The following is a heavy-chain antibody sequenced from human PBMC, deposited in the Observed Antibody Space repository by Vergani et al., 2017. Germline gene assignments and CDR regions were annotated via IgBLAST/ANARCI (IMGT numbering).Heavy chain of an antibody. V-gene: IGHV1-2*02. D-gene: IGHD3-22*01. CDR2: INPNSGGT. Sequence: QVQLVQSGAEVKKPGASVKVSCKASGYTFTGYYMHWVRQAPGQGLEWMGWINPNSGGTNYAQKFQGRVTMTRDTSISTAYMELSRLRSDDTAVYYCARENYYDSSGYYYPDYWGQGTLVTVSS. CDR1: GYTFTGYY. J-gene: IGHJ4*02. CDR3: ARENYYDSSGYYYPDY.